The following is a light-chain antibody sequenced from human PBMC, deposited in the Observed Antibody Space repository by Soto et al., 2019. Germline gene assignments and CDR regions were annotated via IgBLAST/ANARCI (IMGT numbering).Light chain of an antibody. CDR1: QGISSY. CDR3: QQLNSNPLT. J-gene: IGKJ4*01. V-gene: IGKV1-9*01. CDR2: AAS. Sequence: DIQLTQSPSFLSTSVGDRVTITCRASQGISSYLAWYQQKPGKAPKLLLYAASTLQSRVPSRFSGSGSGTEFTLTISSLQPEDFATYYYQQLNSNPLTFGGGTKVEIK.